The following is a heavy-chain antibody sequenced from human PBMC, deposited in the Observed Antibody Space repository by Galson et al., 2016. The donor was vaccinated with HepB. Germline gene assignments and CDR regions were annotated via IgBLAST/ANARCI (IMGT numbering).Heavy chain of an antibody. CDR3: ARDKSFYYYGMDV. J-gene: IGHJ6*02. V-gene: IGHV3-30-3*01. CDR1: GFAFSGSA. Sequence: SLRLSCAASGFAFSGSAMHWVRQAPGRGLEWVAPISYHGSDKSSADSVKGRVTISRDNSNNTLYLQMTSLSPEDTAVYYCARDKSFYYYGMDVWGQGTTVTVSS. CDR2: ISYHGSDK.